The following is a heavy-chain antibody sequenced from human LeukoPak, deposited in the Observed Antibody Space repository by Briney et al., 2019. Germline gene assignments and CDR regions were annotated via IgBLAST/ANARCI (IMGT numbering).Heavy chain of an antibody. V-gene: IGHV3-30*02. Sequence: GGSLRLSCAASGFTFSSHGMHWVRQAPGKGLEWVAFIRYDGSNKYYADSVKGRFTISRDNSKNTLYLQMNSLRAEDTAVYYCAKDKQYSSSGGYYYYYMDVWGKGTTVTVSS. CDR1: GFTFSSHG. D-gene: IGHD6-13*01. CDR3: AKDKQYSSSGGYYYYYMDV. J-gene: IGHJ6*03. CDR2: IRYDGSNK.